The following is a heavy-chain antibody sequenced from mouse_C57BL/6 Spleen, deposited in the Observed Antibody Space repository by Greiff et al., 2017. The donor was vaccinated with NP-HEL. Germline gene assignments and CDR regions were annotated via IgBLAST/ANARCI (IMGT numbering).Heavy chain of an antibody. CDR2: ISSGSSTI. D-gene: IGHD2-5*01. CDR1: GFTFSDYG. CDR3: ARYYSNYVGFDY. Sequence: EVKLVESGGGLVKPGGSLKLSCAASGFTFSDYGMHWVRQAPEKGLEWVAYISSGSSTIYYADPVKGRFTICRDNAKNTLFLQMTSLRSEDTAMYYCARYYSNYVGFDYWGQGTTLTVSS. J-gene: IGHJ2*01. V-gene: IGHV5-17*01.